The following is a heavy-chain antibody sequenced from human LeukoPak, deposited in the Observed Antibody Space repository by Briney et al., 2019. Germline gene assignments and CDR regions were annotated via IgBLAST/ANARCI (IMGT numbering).Heavy chain of an antibody. D-gene: IGHD2-15*01. Sequence: GGSLRLSCVASGFTFSSYAMSWVRQAPGKGLEWVSAISGSGGSTYYADSVKGRFTISRDNSKNTLYLQMNSLRAEDTAVYYCAKADIVVVVAATQANWFDPWGQGTLVTVSS. V-gene: IGHV3-23*01. J-gene: IGHJ5*02. CDR2: ISGSGGST. CDR3: AKADIVVVVAATQANWFDP. CDR1: GFTFSSYA.